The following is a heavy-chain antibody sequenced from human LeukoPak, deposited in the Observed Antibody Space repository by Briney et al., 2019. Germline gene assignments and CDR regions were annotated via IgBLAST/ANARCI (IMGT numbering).Heavy chain of an antibody. V-gene: IGHV3-64*01. CDR2: ISSNGGST. CDR3: ARDGHYYDSSGHPDY. Sequence: GGSLRLSCAASGFTFSSYAMHWVRQAPGKGLEYVSAISSNGGSTYYANSVKGRFTISRDNAKNSLYLQMNSLRAEDTAVYYCARDGHYYDSSGHPDYWGQGTLVTVSS. D-gene: IGHD3-22*01. CDR1: GFTFSSYA. J-gene: IGHJ4*02.